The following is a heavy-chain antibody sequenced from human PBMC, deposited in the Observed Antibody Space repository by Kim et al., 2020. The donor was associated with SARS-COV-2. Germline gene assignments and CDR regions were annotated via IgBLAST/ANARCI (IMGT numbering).Heavy chain of an antibody. D-gene: IGHD3-16*02. CDR2: INPNSGGT. CDR1: GYTFTGYY. V-gene: IGHV1-2*04. Sequence: ASVKVSCKASGYTFTGYYMHWVRQAPGQGLEWMGWINPNSGGTNYAQKFQGWVTMTRDTSISTAYMELSRLRSDDTAVYYCARGEKYDYVWGSYRQYYYYGMDVWGQGTTVTVSS. CDR3: ARGEKYDYVWGSYRQYYYYGMDV. J-gene: IGHJ6*02.